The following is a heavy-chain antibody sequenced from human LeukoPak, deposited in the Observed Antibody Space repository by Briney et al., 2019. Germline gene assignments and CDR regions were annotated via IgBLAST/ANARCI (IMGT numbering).Heavy chain of an antibody. CDR2: INPNSGGT. CDR3: ARSPDYLNSNNDAFDI. CDR1: GYTFTGYY. D-gene: IGHD4-11*01. Sequence: ASVKVSCKASGYTFTGYYMHWVRQAPGQGPEWMGWINPNSGGTNYAQKFQGWVTMTRDTSISTAYMELSRLRSDDTAVYYCARSPDYLNSNNDAFDIWGQGTMVTVSS. V-gene: IGHV1-2*04. J-gene: IGHJ3*02.